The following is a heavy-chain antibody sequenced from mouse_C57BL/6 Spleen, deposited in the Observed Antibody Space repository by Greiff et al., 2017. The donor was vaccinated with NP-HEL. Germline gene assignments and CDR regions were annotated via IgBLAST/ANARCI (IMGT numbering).Heavy chain of an antibody. CDR3: TTYYYGSSWYFDY. D-gene: IGHD1-1*01. CDR1: GYTFTDYE. J-gene: IGHJ2*01. Sequence: QVQLQQSGAELVRPGASVTLSCKASGYTFTDYEMHWVKQTPVHGLEWIGAIDPETGGTAYNQKFKGKAILTADKSSSTAYMELRSLTSEDSAVYYCTTYYYGSSWYFDYWGQGTTLTVSS. CDR2: IDPETGGT. V-gene: IGHV1-15*01.